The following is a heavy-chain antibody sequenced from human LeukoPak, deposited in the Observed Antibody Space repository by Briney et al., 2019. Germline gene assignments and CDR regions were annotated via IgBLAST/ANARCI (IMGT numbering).Heavy chain of an antibody. CDR3: ARPRRSGSFDAFEI. CDR2: IYPGNSDT. CDR1: RHSFSTYW. V-gene: IGHV5-51*01. J-gene: IGHJ3*02. Sequence: GESLKISCKGSRHSFSTYWIGWVRQMPGEGLEWMGSIYPGNSDTKYSPSFQGQVTISADKSITTAYLQWSSLKASDTAMYYCARPRRSGSFDAFEIWGQGTIVTVSS. D-gene: IGHD3-3*01.